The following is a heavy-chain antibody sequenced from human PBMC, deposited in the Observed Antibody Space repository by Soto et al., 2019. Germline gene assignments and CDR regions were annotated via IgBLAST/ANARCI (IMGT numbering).Heavy chain of an antibody. CDR3: ASAPAYFGSELDS. CDR2: ISGGSGNI. J-gene: IGHJ4*02. Sequence: EVQLLESGGGLVQPGGSLRLSCAASGFTFRSYAMSWVRQAPGKGLEWVSAISGGSGNINYADSVKGRFTISRDNSRKTLYLQMNSLRAGDTAVYYCASAPAYFGSELDSWGQGALVTVSS. CDR1: GFTFRSYA. V-gene: IGHV3-23*01. D-gene: IGHD3-10*01.